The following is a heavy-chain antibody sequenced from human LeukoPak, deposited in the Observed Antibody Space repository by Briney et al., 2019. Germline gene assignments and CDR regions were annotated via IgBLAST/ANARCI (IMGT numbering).Heavy chain of an antibody. J-gene: IGHJ4*02. Sequence: PGGSLRLSCAASGFTFSSYAMSWVRQAPGKGLEWVSSISANGGSTYYAESVKGRFTISRDNFKNTLYLQMNSLRAEDTAVYYCAKDPEQNIVLMVYAYWGQGTLVTVSS. CDR1: GFTFSSYA. D-gene: IGHD2-8*01. V-gene: IGHV3-23*01. CDR3: AKDPEQNIVLMVYAY. CDR2: ISANGGST.